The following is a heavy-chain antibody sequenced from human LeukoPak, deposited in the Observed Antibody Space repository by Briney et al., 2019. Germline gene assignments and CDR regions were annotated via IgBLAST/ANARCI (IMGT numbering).Heavy chain of an antibody. CDR1: GDSINNNIW. V-gene: IGHV4-4*02. CDR3: ARKSATDYYETDY. CDR2: IHHGGST. Sequence: SETLSHTCAVSGDSINNNIWWTWVRQPPGKGLEWIGEIHHGGSTNYKPSLKSRVTISVDKSKNQFSLKLTSVTAADTAIYYCARKSATDYYETDYWGQGALVTVSS. D-gene: IGHD3-9*01. J-gene: IGHJ4*02.